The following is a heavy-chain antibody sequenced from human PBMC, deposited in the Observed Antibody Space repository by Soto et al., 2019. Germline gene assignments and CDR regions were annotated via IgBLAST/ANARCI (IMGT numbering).Heavy chain of an antibody. Sequence: QVQLVQSGAEVKKPGASVKVSCKFSGYTRRTELYMHWVRQVPGKGLEWMGGFDPEQADTIYAPKCQYRVTMTEDTETDTSYMELSSLRSEDTAVYYCATGDTTMALYYFDFWGQGTLITVSS. CDR2: FDPEQADT. CDR1: GYTRRTELY. D-gene: IGHD5-18*01. CDR3: ATGDTTMALYYFDF. J-gene: IGHJ4*02. V-gene: IGHV1-24*01.